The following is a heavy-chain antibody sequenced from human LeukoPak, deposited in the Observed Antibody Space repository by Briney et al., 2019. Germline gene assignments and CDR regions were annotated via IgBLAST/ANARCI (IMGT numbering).Heavy chain of an antibody. D-gene: IGHD2-2*01. J-gene: IGHJ4*02. CDR2: ISWNSGSI. Sequence: GGSLRLSCAASGFTFDDYAMHWVRHAPGKGLEWVSGISWNSGSIGYADSVKGRFTISRDNAKNSLYLQMNSLRAEDTALYYCAKDTSYQLLYYFDYWGQGTLVTVSS. CDR3: AKDTSYQLLYYFDY. V-gene: IGHV3-9*01. CDR1: GFTFDDYA.